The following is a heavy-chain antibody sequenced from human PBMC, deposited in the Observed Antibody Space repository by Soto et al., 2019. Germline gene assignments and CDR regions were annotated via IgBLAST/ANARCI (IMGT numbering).Heavy chain of an antibody. J-gene: IGHJ4*02. CDR1: GFTFSSYA. CDR3: AKLHSAAVAAHADYFDY. D-gene: IGHD6-19*01. CDR2: ISGSGGST. V-gene: IGHV3-23*01. Sequence: EVQLLESGGGLVQPGGSLRLSCAASGFTFSSYAMSWVRQAPGKGLEWVSAISGSGGSTYYADSVKGRFTISRDNSKNTLYLQMNSLRAEDTAVYYCAKLHSAAVAAHADYFDYWGQGPLVTVSS.